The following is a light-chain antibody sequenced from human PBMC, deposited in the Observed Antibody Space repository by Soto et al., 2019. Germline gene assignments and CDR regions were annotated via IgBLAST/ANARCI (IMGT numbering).Light chain of an antibody. V-gene: IGKV1-5*01. J-gene: IGKJ1*01. CDR2: GAS. CDR1: QSVGTW. CDR3: QLYNRNTWS. Sequence: DIQMTQSPSTLSASVGGRVTITCRASQSVGTWVAWYQQKPGKAPKLLIYGASNLESGVPSRFIGSGSGTEFTLTITTLQPDDFATYFCQLYNRNTWSFGPGTKVDI.